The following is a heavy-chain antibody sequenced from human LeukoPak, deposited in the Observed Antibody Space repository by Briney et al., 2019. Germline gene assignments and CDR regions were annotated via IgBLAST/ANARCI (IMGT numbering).Heavy chain of an antibody. V-gene: IGHV1-2*02. Sequence: GASVKVSCKASGYTFTAYYIHWVRQAPGQGLEWMGWLNPNTGATSYAPKFQGRVTMTRDTSITTAYVELSSLRSDDTAVYYCARDQGAMVRGTRINDAFDIWGQGTMVTVPP. CDR1: GYTFTAYY. J-gene: IGHJ3*02. D-gene: IGHD3-10*01. CDR2: LNPNTGAT. CDR3: ARDQGAMVRGTRINDAFDI.